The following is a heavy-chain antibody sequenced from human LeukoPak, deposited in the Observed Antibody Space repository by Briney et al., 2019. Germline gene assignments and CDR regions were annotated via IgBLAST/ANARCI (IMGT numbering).Heavy chain of an antibody. CDR3: ARHLRYYYDSSARGAFDI. V-gene: IGHV4-39*01. CDR1: GGSISSSSYY. D-gene: IGHD3-22*01. Sequence: SETLSLTCTVSGGSISSSSYYWGWIRQPPGKGLEWIGSIYYSGSTYYNPSLKSRVTISVDTSKNQFSLKLSSVTVADTAVYYCARHLRYYYDSSARGAFDIWGQGTMVTVSS. J-gene: IGHJ3*02. CDR2: IYYSGST.